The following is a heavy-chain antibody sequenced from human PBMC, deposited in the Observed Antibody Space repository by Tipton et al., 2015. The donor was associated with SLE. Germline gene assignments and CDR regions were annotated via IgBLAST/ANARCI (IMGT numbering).Heavy chain of an antibody. CDR3: ASYSGYDSLFDY. D-gene: IGHD5-12*01. CDR2: INHSGST. J-gene: IGHJ4*02. V-gene: IGHV4-38-2*01. CDR1: GYSISSGYY. Sequence: TLSLTCAVSGYSISSGYYWGWIRQPPGKGLEWIGEINHSGSTNYNPSLKSRVTISVDTSKNQFSLKLSSVTAADTAVYYCASYSGYDSLFDYWGQGTLVTVSS.